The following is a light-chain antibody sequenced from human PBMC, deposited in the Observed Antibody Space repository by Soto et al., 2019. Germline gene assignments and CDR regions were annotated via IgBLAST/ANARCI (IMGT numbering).Light chain of an antibody. CDR1: QSVSSSY. CDR3: QQRSNWPENT. J-gene: IGKJ5*01. V-gene: IGKV3D-20*02. CDR2: GAS. Sequence: DIVMTQSLATLSVSPGERATLSCRASQSVSSSYLAWYQQKPGQAPRLLIYGASSRATGIPDRFSGSGSGTDFTLTVSSLEPEDFAVYYCQQRSNWPENTFGQGTLLEIK.